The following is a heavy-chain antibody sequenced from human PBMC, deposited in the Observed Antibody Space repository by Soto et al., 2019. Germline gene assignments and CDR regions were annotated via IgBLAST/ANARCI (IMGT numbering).Heavy chain of an antibody. CDR3: ATLHRGSYGPDY. D-gene: IGHD1-26*01. Sequence: AASVKVSCKASGGTFSSYAISWVRQAPGQGLEWTGGIIPIFGTANYAQKFQGRVTITADESTSTAYMELSSLRSEDTAVYYCATLHRGSYGPDYWGQGTLVTVSS. CDR2: IIPIFGTA. V-gene: IGHV1-69*13. CDR1: GGTFSSYA. J-gene: IGHJ4*02.